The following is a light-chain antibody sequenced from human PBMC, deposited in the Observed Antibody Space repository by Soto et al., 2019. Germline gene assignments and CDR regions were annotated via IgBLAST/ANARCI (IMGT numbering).Light chain of an antibody. Sequence: QSALTQPASVSGSLGQSITISCIGTSSDVGGCKCVTWYQQHPGKAPKLVIYDVTNRPSGVSNRFSGSKSGNTASLTISGLQAEDEADYYCSSYTSSSTLLFGGGTKVTVL. V-gene: IGLV2-14*01. CDR3: SSYTSSSTLL. CDR1: SSDVGGCKC. J-gene: IGLJ2*01. CDR2: DVT.